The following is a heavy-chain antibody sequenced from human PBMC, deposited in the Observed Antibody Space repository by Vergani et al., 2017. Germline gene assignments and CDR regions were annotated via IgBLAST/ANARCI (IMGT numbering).Heavy chain of an antibody. CDR2: IRYDGNNQ. Sequence: QVQLVESGGGVVQPGRSLRLSCATSGFTLTSYGIHWVRQTPGKGLEWVAFIRYDGNNQQYFHSVRGRFTISRDNSKNTVYWQMNSLRVEDTAVYYCAKDRAITAQTVADYWDQGTLVIVSA. D-gene: IGHD1-20*01. V-gene: IGHV3-30*02. CDR3: AKDRAITAQTVADY. J-gene: IGHJ4*02. CDR1: GFTLTSYG.